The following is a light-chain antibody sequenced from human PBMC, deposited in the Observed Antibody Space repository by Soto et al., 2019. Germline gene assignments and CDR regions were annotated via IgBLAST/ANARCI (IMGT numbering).Light chain of an antibody. Sequence: QLVLTQSPSASASLGASVKLTCTLSSGHSNYAIAWHQQQPEKGPRYLMKINRDGSHSKGDGIPHRFSGSSSGAERYLTIASLQSEDEADYYCQTWGTGIAIFGGGTKVTVL. CDR3: QTWGTGIAI. V-gene: IGLV4-69*01. CDR2: INRDGSH. CDR1: SGHSNYA. J-gene: IGLJ2*01.